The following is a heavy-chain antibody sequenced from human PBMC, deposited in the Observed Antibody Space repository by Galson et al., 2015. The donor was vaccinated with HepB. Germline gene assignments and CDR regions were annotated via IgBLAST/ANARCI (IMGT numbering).Heavy chain of an antibody. D-gene: IGHD1-26*01. V-gene: IGHV6-1*01. CDR2: TYYRSKWYN. Sequence: CAISGDSVSSNSAAWNRIRQSPSRGLEWLGRTYYRSKWYNDYAVSVKSRITINPDTSKNQFSLQLNSVTPEDTAVYYCARVGEWELPENNWFDPWGQGTLVTVSS. J-gene: IGHJ5*02. CDR3: ARVGEWELPENNWFDP. CDR1: GDSVSSNSAA.